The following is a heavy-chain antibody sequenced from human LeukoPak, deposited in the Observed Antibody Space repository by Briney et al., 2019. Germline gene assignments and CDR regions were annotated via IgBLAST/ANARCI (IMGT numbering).Heavy chain of an antibody. CDR3: AARGYCSSTSCPMDV. CDR1: GYTFTNYY. J-gene: IGHJ6*04. D-gene: IGHD2-2*01. V-gene: IGHV1-46*01. Sequence: ASVKVSCKASGYTFTNYYIHWVRQAPGQGLEWMGITDPIGGSTNYAQKFQGRVTITADESTSTAYMELSSLRSEDTAVYYCAARGYCSSTSCPMDVWGKGTTVTVSS. CDR2: TDPIGGST.